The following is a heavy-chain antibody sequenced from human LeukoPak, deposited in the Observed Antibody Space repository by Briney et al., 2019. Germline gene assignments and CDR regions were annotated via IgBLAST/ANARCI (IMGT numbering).Heavy chain of an antibody. V-gene: IGHV1-46*01. CDR2: IYPNSGNT. CDR1: GYTFTDYY. Sequence: ASVKVSCKTSGYTFTDYYIHWVRQAPGQGLEWMGIIYPNSGNTNYAQKFQGRVTMTRDTSTSTVYMELSSLRSEDTAVYYCARARHNNDILTGYLQNWFDPWGQGTLVTVSS. D-gene: IGHD3-9*01. CDR3: ARARHNNDILTGYLQNWFDP. J-gene: IGHJ5*02.